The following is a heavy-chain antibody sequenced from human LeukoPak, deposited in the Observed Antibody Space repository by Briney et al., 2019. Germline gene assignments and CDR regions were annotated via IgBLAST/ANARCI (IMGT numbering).Heavy chain of an antibody. CDR3: AKVLGIASEYFQH. CDR2: ISGSGGST. CDR1: GFTFSSYA. D-gene: IGHD6-13*01. V-gene: IGHV3-23*01. J-gene: IGHJ1*01. Sequence: GGSLRLSCAASGFTFSSYAMSWVRQAPGKGLEWVSAISGSGGSTYYADSVKGRFTISGDNSKNTLYLQMNSLRAEDTAVYYCAKVLGIASEYFQHWGQGTLVTVSS.